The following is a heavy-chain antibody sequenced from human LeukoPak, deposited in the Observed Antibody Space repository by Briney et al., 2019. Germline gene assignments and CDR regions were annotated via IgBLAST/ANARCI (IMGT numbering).Heavy chain of an antibody. V-gene: IGHV4-39*02. CDR3: ARDADYCSSTSCYDY. CDR2: IYYSGST. CDR1: GGSIRSSNYF. J-gene: IGHJ4*02. D-gene: IGHD2-2*01. Sequence: SETLSLTCTVSGGSIRSSNYFWGWIRQPPGKGLEWIGSIYYSGSTYYNPSLESRVTISVDTSKNQFSLKLRSVSAADTAVYYCARDADYCSSTSCYDYWGQGTLVTVSS.